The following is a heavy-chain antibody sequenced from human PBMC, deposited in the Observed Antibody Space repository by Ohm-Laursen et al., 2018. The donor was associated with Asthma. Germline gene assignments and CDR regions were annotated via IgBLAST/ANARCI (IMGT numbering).Heavy chain of an antibody. D-gene: IGHD1-26*01. Sequence: SLRLSCSASGFTFSSYGMHWVCQAPGKGLEWVAVISYDGSNKYYADSVKGRFTISRDNSKNTLYLQMNSLRAEDTAVYYCAKVKDRYSRWDAFDIWGQGTMVTVSS. CDR2: ISYDGSNK. V-gene: IGHV3-30*18. J-gene: IGHJ3*02. CDR1: GFTFSSYG. CDR3: AKVKDRYSRWDAFDI.